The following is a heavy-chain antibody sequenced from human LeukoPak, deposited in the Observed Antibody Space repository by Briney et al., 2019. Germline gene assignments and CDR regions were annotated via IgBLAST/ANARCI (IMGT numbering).Heavy chain of an antibody. CDR3: TSTVMVASLDY. J-gene: IGHJ4*02. CDR1: GFAFGGSA. CDR2: IRTKPNNYAT. Sequence: RGSLRLSCAASGFAFGGSAIYWVRQASGKGLEWVARIRTKPNNYATAYAAPVKGRFTISRDDSKNMAYLQMNSLKIEDTAVYYCTSTVMVASLDYWGQGTLVTVSS. D-gene: IGHD5-18*01. V-gene: IGHV3-73*01.